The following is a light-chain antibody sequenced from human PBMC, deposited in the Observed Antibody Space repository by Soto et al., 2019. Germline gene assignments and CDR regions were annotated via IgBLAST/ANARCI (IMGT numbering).Light chain of an antibody. Sequence: QSALTQPASVSGSPGQSITISCTGTSRDVGGYNYVSWYQQHPGKAPKLMIYEVSNRPSGVSNRFSGSKSGNTASLTISGLQAEDEADYYRSSYTSSSTLVFGGGTKLTVL. J-gene: IGLJ2*01. CDR2: EVS. CDR1: SRDVGGYNY. CDR3: SSYTSSSTLV. V-gene: IGLV2-14*01.